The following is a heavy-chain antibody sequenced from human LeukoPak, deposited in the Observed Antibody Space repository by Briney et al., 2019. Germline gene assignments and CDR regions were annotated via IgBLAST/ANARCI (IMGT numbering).Heavy chain of an antibody. Sequence: SVEVSCKASGGTFSSYAISWVRQAPGQGLEWMGRIIPILGIANYAQKFQGRVTITADKSTSTAYMELSSLRSEDTAVYYCARATRHRGWYTGYYFDYWGQGTLVTVSS. CDR1: GGTFSSYA. D-gene: IGHD6-19*01. J-gene: IGHJ4*02. CDR3: ARATRHRGWYTGYYFDY. V-gene: IGHV1-69*04. CDR2: IIPILGIA.